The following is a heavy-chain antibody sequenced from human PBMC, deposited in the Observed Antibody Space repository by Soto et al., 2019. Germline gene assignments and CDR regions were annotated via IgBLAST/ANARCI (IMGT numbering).Heavy chain of an antibody. Sequence: ASVKVSCKASGYTFTSYGISWVRQAPGQGLEWMGWISAYNGNTNYAQKLQGRVTMTTDTSTSTAYMELRSLRADDTAVYYCAIAPLAAASYYYGMDVWGQGTTVTVSS. CDR2: ISAYNGNT. V-gene: IGHV1-18*01. J-gene: IGHJ6*02. D-gene: IGHD6-13*01. CDR1: GYTFTSYG. CDR3: AIAPLAAASYYYGMDV.